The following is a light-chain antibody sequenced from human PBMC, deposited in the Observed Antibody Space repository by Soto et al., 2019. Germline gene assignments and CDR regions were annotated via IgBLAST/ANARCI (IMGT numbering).Light chain of an antibody. Sequence: SYALTQPPSVSVSPGQTASITCSGVNLVDKYPRCSPQTPAQSPVLVIYQDSQRPSAIPARFSGSNSGNTATLTISGTQAMDEADYYCHAWDSSTNEVFGPGTKGPVL. J-gene: IGLJ1*01. V-gene: IGLV3-1*01. CDR2: QDS. CDR3: HAWDSSTNEV. CDR1: NLVDKY.